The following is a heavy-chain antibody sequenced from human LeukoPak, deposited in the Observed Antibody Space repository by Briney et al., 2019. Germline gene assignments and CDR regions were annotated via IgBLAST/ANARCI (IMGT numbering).Heavy chain of an antibody. CDR1: GGSFSGYS. V-gene: IGHV4-30-4*01. D-gene: IGHD3-22*01. J-gene: IGHJ4*02. Sequence: SETLSLACAVYGGSFSGYSWSWIRQPPGKGLEWIGYIYYSGSTYYNPSLKSRVTISVDTSKNQFSLNLSSVTAADTAVYYCARRYHSDDYYDTSGYYRYFDYWGQGTLVTVSS. CDR2: IYYSGST. CDR3: ARRYHSDDYYDTSGYYRYFDY.